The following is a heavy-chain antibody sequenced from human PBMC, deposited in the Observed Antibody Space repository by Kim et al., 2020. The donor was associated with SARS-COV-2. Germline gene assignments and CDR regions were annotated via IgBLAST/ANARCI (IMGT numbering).Heavy chain of an antibody. Sequence: SETLSLTCTVSGGSISSSSYYWGWIRQPPGKGLEWIGSIYYSGSTYYNPSLKSRVTISVDTSKNQFSLKLSSVTAADTAVYYCARLSLPKVSSSWYDTNPRFDYWGQGTLVTVSS. D-gene: IGHD6-13*01. V-gene: IGHV4-39*01. CDR1: GGSISSSSYY. CDR3: ARLSLPKVSSSWYDTNPRFDY. J-gene: IGHJ4*02. CDR2: IYYSGST.